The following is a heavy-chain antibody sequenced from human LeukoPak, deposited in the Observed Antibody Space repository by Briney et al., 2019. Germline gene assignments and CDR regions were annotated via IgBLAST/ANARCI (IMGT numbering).Heavy chain of an antibody. CDR1: GFTFSSYA. CDR2: ISYDGSNK. J-gene: IGHJ3*02. Sequence: GGSLRLSCAASGFTFSSYAMHWVRQAPGKGLEWVAVISYDGSNKYYADSVKGRFTISRDNSKNTLYLQMNSLRAEDTAVYYCARAGLIRWELHAFDIWGQGTMVTVSS. D-gene: IGHD1-26*01. CDR3: ARAGLIRWELHAFDI. V-gene: IGHV3-30-3*01.